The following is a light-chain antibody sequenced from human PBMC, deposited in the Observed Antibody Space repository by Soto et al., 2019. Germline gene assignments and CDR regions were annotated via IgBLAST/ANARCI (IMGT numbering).Light chain of an antibody. CDR1: QSVSSY. V-gene: IGKV3-11*01. CDR3: QQYNNWPPFIT. J-gene: IGKJ5*01. CDR2: XAS. Sequence: IVSRQSPATMSLSPGERATLSCRASQSVSSYLAWYQQKPGQAPRLLIYXASSRATGIPARFSGSGSGTDFTLTISSLEPEDFAVYYCQQYNNWPPFITFGQGTRLEIK.